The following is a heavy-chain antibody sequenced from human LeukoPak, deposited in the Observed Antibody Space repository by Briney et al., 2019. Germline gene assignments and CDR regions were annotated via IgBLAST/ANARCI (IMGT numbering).Heavy chain of an antibody. J-gene: IGHJ5*02. CDR3: ASEGGGRSSYPKWFDP. V-gene: IGHV4-4*07. Sequence: SETLSLTCTVSGDSISSYYWNWIRQPAGKGLEWIGRVYTIGSTNYNPSLKSRVTMSIDMSTKQFSLKLNSVTAAEKAVYYCASEGGGRSSYPKWFDPWGQGTLFIVSS. CDR1: GDSISSYY. D-gene: IGHD6-6*01. CDR2: VYTIGST.